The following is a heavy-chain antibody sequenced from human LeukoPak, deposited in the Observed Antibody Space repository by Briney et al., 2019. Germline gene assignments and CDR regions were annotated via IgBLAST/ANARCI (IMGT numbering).Heavy chain of an antibody. CDR2: VYHSGIA. D-gene: IGHD3-22*01. CDR1: DDSGTSETYY. Sequence: PSETLSLTCTVSDDSGTSETYYWSWFRQPPGKGLEWIGHVYHSGIAHYNPSLKSRVTISIDTSKNQFSLKLSSVTAADTAVYYCAREKMYYHDSSGYSLFDYWGQGTLVTVSS. V-gene: IGHV4-61*01. CDR3: AREKMYYHDSSGYSLFDY. J-gene: IGHJ4*02.